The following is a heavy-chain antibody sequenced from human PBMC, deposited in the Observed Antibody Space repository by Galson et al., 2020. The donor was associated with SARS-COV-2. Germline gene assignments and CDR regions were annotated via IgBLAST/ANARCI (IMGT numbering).Heavy chain of an antibody. J-gene: IGHJ4*02. CDR1: GLTLRSYS. CDR2: ISSSSSYI. Sequence: GGSLRLSCEAFGLTLRSYSMNWVRQAPGKGLEWVQSISSSSSYIYYADSVKGRFTISRDNAKNSLYLQMNSLRAEDTAVYYCARDRGITGTTSGDYWGQGTLVTVSS. V-gene: IGHV3-21*01. CDR3: ARDRGITGTTSGDY. D-gene: IGHD1-7*01.